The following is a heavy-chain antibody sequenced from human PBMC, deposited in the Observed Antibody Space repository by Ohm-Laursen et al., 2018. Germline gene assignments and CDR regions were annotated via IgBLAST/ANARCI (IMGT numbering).Heavy chain of an antibody. J-gene: IGHJ4*02. Sequence: GSLRLSCTASGFTFSSYCMTWVRLAPGKGLEWDSTISGDGGRKHYYADSVKGRFTISRDDSKNTVYVQMNSLRGDDTAVYYCAKGGGHSFDYWGQGTLVPVSS. CDR2: ISGDGGRK. CDR1: GFTFSSYC. V-gene: IGHV3-23*01. D-gene: IGHD3-16*01. CDR3: AKGGGHSFDY.